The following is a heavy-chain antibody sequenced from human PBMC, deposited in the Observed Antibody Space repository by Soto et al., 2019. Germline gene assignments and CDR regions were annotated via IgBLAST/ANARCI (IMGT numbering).Heavy chain of an antibody. Sequence: SVKVSCKASGFTFTSSAVQWVRQARGQRLEWIGWIVVGSGNTNYAQKFQERVTITRDMSTSTAYMELSRLRSEDTAVYYCAATYYDFWSGYHMASNYFDYWGQGTLVTVSS. CDR2: IVVGSGNT. V-gene: IGHV1-58*01. J-gene: IGHJ4*02. D-gene: IGHD3-3*01. CDR1: GFTFTSSA. CDR3: AATYYDFWSGYHMASNYFDY.